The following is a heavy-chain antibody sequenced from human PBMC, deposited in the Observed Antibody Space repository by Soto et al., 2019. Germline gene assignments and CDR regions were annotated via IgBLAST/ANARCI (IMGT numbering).Heavy chain of an antibody. D-gene: IGHD1-7*01. V-gene: IGHV3-74*01. CDR3: ARDNWNSD. Sequence: PGGSLRLSCAASGFTFNLYWMHWVRQAPGKGLVWVSRINPDGSSTTYADSVKGRFTISRDNSKNTVYLQMNGLGAEDTAIYYCARDNWNSDWGQGALVTVSS. CDR1: GFTFNLYW. J-gene: IGHJ4*02. CDR2: INPDGSST.